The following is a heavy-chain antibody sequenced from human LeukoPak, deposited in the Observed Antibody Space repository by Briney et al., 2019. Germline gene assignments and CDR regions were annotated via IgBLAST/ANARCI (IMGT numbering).Heavy chain of an antibody. J-gene: IGHJ4*02. D-gene: IGHD5-12*01. CDR1: GDSISSGDYY. Sequence: PSQTLSLTCTVSGDSISSGDYYWSWIRQPAGKGLEWIGRIYTSGSTNYNPSLKSRVTMSVDTSKNQFSLKLSSVTAADTAVYYCARTSGYDFCSFDYWGQGTLVTVSS. CDR2: IYTSGST. V-gene: IGHV4-61*02. CDR3: ARTSGYDFCSFDY.